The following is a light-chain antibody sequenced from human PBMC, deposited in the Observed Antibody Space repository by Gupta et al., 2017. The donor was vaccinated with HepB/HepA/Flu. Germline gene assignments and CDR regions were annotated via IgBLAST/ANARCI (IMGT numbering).Light chain of an antibody. CDR1: QSVGNR. Sequence: EIVLTQSPGTLSLSPGEGATLSCRASQSVGNRLAWYQQKPGQAPRLLIYGAYSRATGIPDRFSGSGSGTDFTLTISRLEPEDFVVYYCQQYDSSPLTFGQGTKVEFK. V-gene: IGKV3-20*01. J-gene: IGKJ1*01. CDR2: GAY. CDR3: QQYDSSPLT.